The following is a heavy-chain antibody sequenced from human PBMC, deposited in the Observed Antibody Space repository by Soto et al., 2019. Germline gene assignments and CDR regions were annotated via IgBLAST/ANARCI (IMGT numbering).Heavy chain of an antibody. CDR3: ARVGWGGDS. CDR2: KPYTVSP. Sequence: QVQLQESGPGLVKPSETLSLTCSVSGGSVSSGSYHWSWIRQPPVKGLEWIGFKPYTVSPDYNPSFNSRVVTSIHRSKNQFSLKLSTVTAADTAVYFCARVGWGGDSWGQGTLVTVYS. D-gene: IGHD7-27*01. CDR1: GGSVSSGSYH. V-gene: IGHV4-61*01. J-gene: IGHJ4*02.